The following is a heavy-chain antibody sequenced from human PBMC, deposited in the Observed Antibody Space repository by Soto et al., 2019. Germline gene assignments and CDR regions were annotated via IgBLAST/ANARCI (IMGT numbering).Heavy chain of an antibody. J-gene: IGHJ4*02. Sequence: XGSLRLSCAASGFTFSTYGMHWVRQPPGKRLDWVAVISSDGSNEHYADPVKGRFTISRDNSKNTLYLQMNSLRVEDTAVYYCAKTITAYSGDSRGRGALVDYWGQGTLVTVSS. CDR2: ISSDGSNE. D-gene: IGHD3-22*01. CDR1: GFTFSTYG. CDR3: AKTITAYSGDSRGRGALVDY. V-gene: IGHV3-30*18.